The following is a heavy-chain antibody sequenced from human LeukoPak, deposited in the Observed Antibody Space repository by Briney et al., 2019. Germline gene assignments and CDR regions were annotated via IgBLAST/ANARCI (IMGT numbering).Heavy chain of an antibody. D-gene: IGHD6-19*01. CDR2: ISGSGDST. CDR1: GFTLSRNY. CDR3: ARRSGIAVAGAFDY. Sequence: PGGSLRLSCAASGFTLSRNYMSWVRQAPGKGLEWVSGISGSGDSTYYADSVKGRFTISRDNSKNTLYLQMNSLRAEDTAVYYCARRSGIAVAGAFDYWGQGTLVTVSS. V-gene: IGHV3-23*01. J-gene: IGHJ4*02.